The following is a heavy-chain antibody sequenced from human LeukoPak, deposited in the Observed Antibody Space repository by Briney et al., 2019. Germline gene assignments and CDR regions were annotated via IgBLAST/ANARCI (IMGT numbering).Heavy chain of an antibody. V-gene: IGHV4-4*07. Sequence: MSSETLSLTCTVSGGSISSYYWSWIRQPAGKGLEWIGRIYTSGSTNYNPSLRSRVTMSVDTSKNQFSLKLSSVTAADTAVYYCARGEYRGGYYDSSGRFDPWGQGTLVTVSS. J-gene: IGHJ5*02. D-gene: IGHD3-22*01. CDR2: IYTSGST. CDR3: ARGEYRGGYYDSSGRFDP. CDR1: GGSISSYY.